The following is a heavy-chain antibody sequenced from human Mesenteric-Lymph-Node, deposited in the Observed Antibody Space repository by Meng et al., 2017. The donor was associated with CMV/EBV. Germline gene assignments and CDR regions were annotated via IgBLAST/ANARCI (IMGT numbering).Heavy chain of an antibody. Sequence: CTVAAGSISSGGYSWSWIRQHPGKGLEWIGFIYYSGSTYYNPSLMSRLTISVDTSKNQFSLKLSSVTAADTAVYYCARDLEGYGAIDYWGQGALVTVSS. J-gene: IGHJ4*02. CDR2: IYYSGST. D-gene: IGHD4/OR15-4a*01. V-gene: IGHV4-31*03. CDR1: AGSISSGGYS. CDR3: ARDLEGYGAIDY.